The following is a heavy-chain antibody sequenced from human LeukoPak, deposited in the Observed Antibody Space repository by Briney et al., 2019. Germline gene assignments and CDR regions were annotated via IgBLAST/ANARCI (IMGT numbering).Heavy chain of an antibody. D-gene: IGHD5-18*01. CDR3: ARALGGHTAMLMGTDY. CDR1: GFTFSSYE. CDR2: ISSSGSTI. J-gene: IGHJ4*02. Sequence: PGGSLRLSCAASGFTFSSYEMNWVRQAPGKGLEWVSYISSSGSTIYYADSVKGRFTISRDNAKNSLYLQMNSLRAEDTAVYYCARALGGHTAMLMGTDYWGQRTLVTVSS. V-gene: IGHV3-48*03.